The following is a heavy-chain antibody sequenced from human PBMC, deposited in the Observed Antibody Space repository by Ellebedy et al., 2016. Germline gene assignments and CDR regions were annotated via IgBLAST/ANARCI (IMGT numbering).Heavy chain of an antibody. J-gene: IGHJ3*02. V-gene: IGHV3-23*01. Sequence: GGSLRLSCAASGFTFSSYAMSWVRQTPGKGLEWVSAISGSGGSTYYADSVKGRFTISRDNAKNSLYLQMNSLRAEDSAVYYCARGEVDAFDIWGQGTMVTVSS. CDR2: ISGSGGST. CDR3: ARGEVDAFDI. CDR1: GFTFSSYA.